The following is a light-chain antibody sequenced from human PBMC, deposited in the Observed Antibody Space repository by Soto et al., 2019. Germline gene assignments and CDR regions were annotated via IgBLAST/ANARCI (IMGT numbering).Light chain of an antibody. Sequence: EIVLTQSPATLSSFPGDRVTLSCRASQYINTRLAWYQHRPGQSPRLLIYGASTRATDIPATFTGSGSGTEFTLTISSLQSEDIAVYYCQQYNKWPQTFGQGTKVDIK. J-gene: IGKJ1*01. CDR3: QQYNKWPQT. CDR1: QYINTR. CDR2: GAS. V-gene: IGKV3-15*01.